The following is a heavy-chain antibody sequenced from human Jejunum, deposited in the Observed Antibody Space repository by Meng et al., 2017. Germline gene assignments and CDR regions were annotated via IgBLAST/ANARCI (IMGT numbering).Heavy chain of an antibody. CDR2: INPNSGGT. CDR3: ARDGLGGDGFDI. D-gene: IGHD2-2*03. V-gene: IGHV1-2*02. Sequence: ASVKVSCKASGYTFTGTYMHWVRQAPGQGLEWMGWINPNSGGTNYPQKFQGRVTMTSDTSISTAYMELSRLRSDDTAVYYCARDGLGGDGFDIWGQGTMVTVSS. CDR1: GYTFTGTY. J-gene: IGHJ3*02.